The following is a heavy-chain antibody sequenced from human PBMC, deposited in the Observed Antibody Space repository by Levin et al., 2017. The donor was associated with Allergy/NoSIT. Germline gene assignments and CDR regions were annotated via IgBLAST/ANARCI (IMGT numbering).Heavy chain of an antibody. D-gene: IGHD3-3*01. Sequence: PGGCLRLSCAASGFTFSSYGMHWVRQAPGKGLEWVAVISYDGSNKYYADSVKGRFTISRDNSKNTLYLQMNSLRAEDTAVYYCAKRDLTIFKGVGGPMDVWGKGTTVTVSS. CDR1: GFTFSSYG. CDR3: AKRDLTIFKGVGGPMDV. CDR2: ISYDGSNK. J-gene: IGHJ6*03. V-gene: IGHV3-30*18.